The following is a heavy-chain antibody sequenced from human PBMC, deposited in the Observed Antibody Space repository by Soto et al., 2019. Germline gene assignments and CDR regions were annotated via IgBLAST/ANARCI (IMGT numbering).Heavy chain of an antibody. CDR2: SNTGNGNT. V-gene: IGHV1-3*04. CDR3: AECRFPADRNYPSGMDV. D-gene: IGHD2-15*01. CDR1: GYTFTSYA. J-gene: IGHJ6*02. Sequence: QVQLVPSGAEVKMPRASVEVSCKSSGYTFTSYAIHWVRQAPGQRQAWMGWSNTGNGNTKYSQKFQDRVTMTRDTSASTAYRGLGNLISEDTAVYYCAECRFPADRNYPSGMDVWGQGTTVTVSS.